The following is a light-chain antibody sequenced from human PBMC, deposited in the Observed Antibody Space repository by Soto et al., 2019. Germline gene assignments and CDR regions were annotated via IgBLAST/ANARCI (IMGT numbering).Light chain of an antibody. CDR1: RSNIESNT. J-gene: IGLJ3*02. V-gene: IGLV1-44*01. CDR2: NNN. Sequence: QSVLTQPPSASGTPGQRVTISCSGSRSNIESNTVNWYQQLPGTAPKLLICNNNQWPSGVPDRFSGSKSGTSASLAISGLQSGDEADYYCAAWDDSLNGWVFGGGTQLTVL. CDR3: AAWDDSLNGWV.